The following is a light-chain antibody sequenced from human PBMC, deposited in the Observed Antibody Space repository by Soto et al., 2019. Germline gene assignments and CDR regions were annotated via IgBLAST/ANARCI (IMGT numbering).Light chain of an antibody. CDR1: QAIRNW. J-gene: IGKJ1*01. CDR3: QQAHSLPRT. CDR2: AAS. Sequence: DIQLTQSPSSVSASVGDRVTITCRASQAIRNWVAWYQQRPGKAPILLIYAASTLQSGVPSRFSGSGFGTEFTLTISSLQPEDFATYYCQQAHSLPRTFGQGTKVDIK. V-gene: IGKV1D-12*01.